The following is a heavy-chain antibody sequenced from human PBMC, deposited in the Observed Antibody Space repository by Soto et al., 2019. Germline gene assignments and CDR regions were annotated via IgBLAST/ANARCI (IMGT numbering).Heavy chain of an antibody. CDR2: IYYSGST. D-gene: IGHD2-15*01. Sequence: LSLTCTVSGGSISSSSYYWGWIRQPPGKGLEWIGSIYYSGSTYYNPSLKSRVTISVDTSKNQFSLKLSSVTAADTAVYYCARLVVVVVAASNWFDPWGQGALVTVSS. V-gene: IGHV4-39*01. J-gene: IGHJ5*02. CDR3: ARLVVVVVAASNWFDP. CDR1: GGSISSSSYY.